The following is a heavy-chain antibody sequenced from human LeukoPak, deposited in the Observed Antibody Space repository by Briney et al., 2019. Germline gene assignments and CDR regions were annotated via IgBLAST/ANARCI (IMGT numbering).Heavy chain of an antibody. Sequence: ASVKVSCKTSGYPFFAYYIHWVRQTPGQGLEWMGWINPNSGGTNYTQKIQGRVTMTRDTSISTAYMELSRLRSDDTAVYYCARTSDFDYWGQGTLVTVSS. CDR2: INPNSGGT. CDR3: ARTSDFDY. CDR1: GYPFFAYY. J-gene: IGHJ4*02. V-gene: IGHV1-2*02.